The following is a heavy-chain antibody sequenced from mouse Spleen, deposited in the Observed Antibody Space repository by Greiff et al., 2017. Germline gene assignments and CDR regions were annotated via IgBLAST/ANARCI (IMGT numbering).Heavy chain of an antibody. CDR1: GYTFTSYW. Sequence: VQLQQSGAELVKPGASVKLSCKASGYTFTSYWMHWVKQRPGQGLEWIGMIHPNSGSTNYNEKFKSKATLTVDKSSSTAYMQLSSLTSEDSAVYYCAREHYGSSYFDYWGQGTTLTVSS. CDR2: IHPNSGST. J-gene: IGHJ2*01. V-gene: IGHV1-64*01. CDR3: AREHYGSSYFDY. D-gene: IGHD1-1*01.